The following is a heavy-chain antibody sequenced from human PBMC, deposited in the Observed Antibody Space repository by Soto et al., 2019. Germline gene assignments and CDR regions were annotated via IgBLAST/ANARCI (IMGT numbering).Heavy chain of an antibody. V-gene: IGHV1-18*01. CDR2: ISAHNGNT. CDR1: GYTFTSYG. D-gene: IGHD1-1*01. CDR3: ARGRYGDY. J-gene: IGHJ4*02. Sequence: QVHLVQSGAEVKKPGASVKVSCKASGYTFTSYGITWVRQAPGQGLAWMGWISAHNGNTAYAQKRQGRVIVTRDTSTITAYMELRSLVSDDTAVYYCARGRYGDYWGQGALVTVSS.